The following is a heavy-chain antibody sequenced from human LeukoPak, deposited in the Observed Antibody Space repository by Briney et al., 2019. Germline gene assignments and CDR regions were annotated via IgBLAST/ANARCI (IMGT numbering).Heavy chain of an antibody. CDR2: IYHSGST. V-gene: IGHV4-30-2*01. J-gene: IGHJ4*02. CDR1: GGSTSSGGYS. D-gene: IGHD7-27*01. Sequence: PSQTLSLTCAVSGGSTSSGGYSWSWIRQPPGKGLEWIGYIYHSGSTYYNPSLKSRVTISVDRSKNQFSLKLSSVTAADTAVYYCARGDGLTGFDYWGQGTLVTVSS. CDR3: ARGDGLTGFDY.